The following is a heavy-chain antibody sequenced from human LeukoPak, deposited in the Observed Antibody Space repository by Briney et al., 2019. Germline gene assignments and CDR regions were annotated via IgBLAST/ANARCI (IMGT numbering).Heavy chain of an antibody. D-gene: IGHD6-13*01. CDR2: MNPNSGNT. Sequence: ASVKVSCKASGYTFTSYDINWMRQATGQGLEWMGWMNPNSGNTGYAQKFQGRVTMTRNTSISTAYMELSSLRSEDTAVYYCARTLLRSPYSMLYWGQGTLVTVSS. V-gene: IGHV1-8*01. J-gene: IGHJ4*02. CDR3: ARTLLRSPYSMLY. CDR1: GYTFTSYD.